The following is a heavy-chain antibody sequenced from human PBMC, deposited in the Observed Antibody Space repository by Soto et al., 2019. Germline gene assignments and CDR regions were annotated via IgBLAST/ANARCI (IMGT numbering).Heavy chain of an antibody. CDR2: IIPIFGTA. J-gene: IGHJ4*02. CDR3: ARSEEGVVVVAATGNYFDY. V-gene: IGHV1-69*13. CDR1: GGTFSSYA. D-gene: IGHD2-15*01. Sequence: GASVKVSCKASGGTFSSYAISWVRQAPGQGLEWMGGIIPIFGTANYAQKFQGRVTITADESTSTAYMELSSLRSEDTAVYYCARSEEGVVVVAATGNYFDYWGQGTLVTVSS.